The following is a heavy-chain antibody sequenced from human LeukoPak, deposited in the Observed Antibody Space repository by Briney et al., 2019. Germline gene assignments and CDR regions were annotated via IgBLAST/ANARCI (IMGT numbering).Heavy chain of an antibody. J-gene: IGHJ4*02. CDR3: VRDRPSYYDSSVYYRENFDF. V-gene: IGHV1-2*02. CDR1: GYAFTGYY. CDR2: INPNSGGT. Sequence: ASVKVPCKASGYAFTGYYLHWVRQAPGQGLEWMGWINPNSGGTNYAQKFQGRVTMTRDTSISTAYMELSRLRSDDTAVYYCVRDRPSYYDSSVYYRENFDFWGQGTLVTVSS. D-gene: IGHD3-22*01.